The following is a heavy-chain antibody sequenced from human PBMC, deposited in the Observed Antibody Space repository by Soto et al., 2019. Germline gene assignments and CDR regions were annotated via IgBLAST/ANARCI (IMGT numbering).Heavy chain of an antibody. D-gene: IGHD6-6*01. CDR3: TKSSGGSSSVGMDY. CDR2: ITRDGYNK. J-gene: IGHJ4*02. CDR1: GFIFKNYA. V-gene: IGHV3-30*04. Sequence: GGSLRLSCAVSGFIFKNYALNWVRQAPGKGLEWVASITRDGYNKYYADSVKGRFTISRDNSKNTLRLQMTALRVEDSSVYYCTKSSGGSSSVGMDYWGPGTLVTVSS.